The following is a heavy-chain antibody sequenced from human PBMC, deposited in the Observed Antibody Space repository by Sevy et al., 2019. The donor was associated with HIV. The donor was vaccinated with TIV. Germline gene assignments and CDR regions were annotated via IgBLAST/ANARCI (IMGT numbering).Heavy chain of an antibody. CDR3: VSGASIAAAGNFAY. V-gene: IGHV3-33*08. Sequence: GGSLRLSCAASGFIFSTYGMHWVRQAPGNGLEWVALIWYDGSSQYYADSVQGRFTISRDNSKNTLDLQMNSLRAEDTAVYYCVSGASIAAAGNFAYWGQGTMVTVSS. D-gene: IGHD6-13*01. J-gene: IGHJ4*02. CDR2: IWYDGSSQ. CDR1: GFIFSTYG.